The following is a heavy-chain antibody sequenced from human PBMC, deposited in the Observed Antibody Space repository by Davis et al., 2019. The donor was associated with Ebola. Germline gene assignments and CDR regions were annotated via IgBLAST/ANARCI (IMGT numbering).Heavy chain of an antibody. V-gene: IGHV1-18*01. CDR2: ISAYNGNT. Sequence: ASVKVSCKASGYTFTSYGISWVRQAPGQGLEWMGWISAYNGNTNYAQKFQGRVTITRNTSISTAYMELSSLRSEDTAVYYCARGRMGYFDYWGQGTLVTVSS. D-gene: IGHD2-8*01. CDR1: GYTFTSYG. J-gene: IGHJ4*02. CDR3: ARGRMGYFDY.